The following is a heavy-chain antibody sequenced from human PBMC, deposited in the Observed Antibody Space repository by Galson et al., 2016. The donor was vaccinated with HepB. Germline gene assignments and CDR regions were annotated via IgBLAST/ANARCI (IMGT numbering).Heavy chain of an antibody. CDR1: GDSMTSYY. CDR3: ARASKYYGMDV. Sequence: SETLSLTCSVSGDSMTSYYWSWIRQPPGKGLEWIGYIHYSGRTSYNLSLKSRVTITTDTSNNQFSLKVNSVTAADTAEYYCARASKYYGMDVWGEGTSVTVSS. J-gene: IGHJ6*04. CDR2: IHYSGRT. V-gene: IGHV4-59*01.